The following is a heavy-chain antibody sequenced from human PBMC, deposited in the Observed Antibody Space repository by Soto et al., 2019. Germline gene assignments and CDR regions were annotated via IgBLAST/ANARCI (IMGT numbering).Heavy chain of an antibody. CDR1: GFTFSSYG. V-gene: IGHV3-33*01. Sequence: QVQLVESGGGVVQPGRSLRLSCAASGFTFSSYGMHWVRQAPGKGLEWVAVTWYDGSNKYYADSVKGRFTISRDNSKNTLYLQMNSLRAEDTAVYYCARDSGATTDYWGQGTLVTVSS. J-gene: IGHJ4*02. D-gene: IGHD1-26*01. CDR3: ARDSGATTDY. CDR2: TWYDGSNK.